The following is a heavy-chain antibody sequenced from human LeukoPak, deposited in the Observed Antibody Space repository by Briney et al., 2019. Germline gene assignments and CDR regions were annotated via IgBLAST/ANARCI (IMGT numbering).Heavy chain of an antibody. CDR3: ASNGGSYYFDY. V-gene: IGHV1-2*02. J-gene: IGHJ4*02. CDR2: INPNSGGT. CDR1: GYTFTGYY. D-gene: IGHD1-26*01. Sequence: GASVKVSCKASGYTFTGYYMHWVRQAPGQGLEWMGWINPNSGGTNYAQKSQGRVTTTRDTSISTAYMELSRLRSDDTAVYYCASNGGSYYFDYWGQGTLVTVSS.